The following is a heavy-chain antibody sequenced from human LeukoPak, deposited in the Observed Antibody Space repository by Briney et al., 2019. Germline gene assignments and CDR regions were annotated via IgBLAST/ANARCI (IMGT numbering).Heavy chain of an antibody. V-gene: IGHV6-1*01. CDR3: ARVGRDGYNYVDAFDI. CDR2: TYYRSKWYN. J-gene: IGHJ3*02. CDR1: GDSVSSNSGA. Sequence: SQTLSLTCAISGDSVSSNSGAWNWIRQSPSRGLEWVGRTYYRSKWYNDYAVSVKSRITINPDTSKNQFSLQLNSVTPEDTAVYYCARVGRDGYNYVDAFDIWGQGTMVTVSS. D-gene: IGHD5-24*01.